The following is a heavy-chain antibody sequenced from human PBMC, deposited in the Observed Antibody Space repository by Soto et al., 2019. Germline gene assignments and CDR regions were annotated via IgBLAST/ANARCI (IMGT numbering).Heavy chain of an antibody. CDR2: IFSSGSTI. Sequence: GGSLRLSCAASGFTFSDYYMTWIRQAPGKGLEWVSYIFSSGSTIYYSDSVKGRFTISRDNAKNSLYLQMNSLRAEDTAVYFCARDLRSAPSPPGFGYWGQGTLVTVSS. J-gene: IGHJ4*02. CDR3: ARDLRSAPSPPGFGY. V-gene: IGHV3-11*01. CDR1: GFTFSDYY. D-gene: IGHD4-17*01.